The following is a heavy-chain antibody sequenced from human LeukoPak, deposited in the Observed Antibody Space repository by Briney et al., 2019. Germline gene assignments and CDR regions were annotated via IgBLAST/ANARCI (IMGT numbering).Heavy chain of an antibody. J-gene: IGHJ4*02. V-gene: IGHV3-33*06. CDR2: IWYDGSNK. CDR1: GFTFSSYG. Sequence: GGPLRLSCAASGFTFSSYGMHWVRQAPGKGLEWVAVIWYDGSNKYYADSVKGRFTISRDNSKNTLYLQMNSLRAEDTAVYYCAKDGTGTTGGFDYWGQGTLVTVSS. CDR3: AKDGTGTTGGFDY. D-gene: IGHD1-7*01.